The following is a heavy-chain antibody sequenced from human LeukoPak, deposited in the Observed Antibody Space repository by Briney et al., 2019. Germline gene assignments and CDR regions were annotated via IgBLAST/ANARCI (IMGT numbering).Heavy chain of an antibody. CDR2: IYSGGST. V-gene: IGHV3-66*02. CDR1: GFTVSSNY. J-gene: IGHJ6*02. CDR3: ASGPYYYYGMDV. Sequence: PGGSLRLSCAASGFTVSSNYMSWVRQAPGQGLECVSVIYSGGSTYYADSVKGRFTISRDNSKNTLYLQMNSLRAEDTAVYYCASGPYYYYGMDVWGQGTTVTVSS.